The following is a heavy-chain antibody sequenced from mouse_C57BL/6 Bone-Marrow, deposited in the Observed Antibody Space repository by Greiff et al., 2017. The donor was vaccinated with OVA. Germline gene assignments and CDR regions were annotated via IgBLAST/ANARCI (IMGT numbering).Heavy chain of an antibody. V-gene: IGHV5-12*01. CDR2: ISNGGGST. Sequence: EVLLEESGGGLVQPGGSLKLSCAASGFTFSGYYMYWVRQTPEKRLEWVAYISNGGGSTYYPDTVKGRFTISKDNAKNTLYLQMSRLKSEDAAMYYCARHSSYYAMDYWGQGTSVTVSS. CDR3: ARHSSYYAMDY. CDR1: GFTFSGYY. J-gene: IGHJ4*01.